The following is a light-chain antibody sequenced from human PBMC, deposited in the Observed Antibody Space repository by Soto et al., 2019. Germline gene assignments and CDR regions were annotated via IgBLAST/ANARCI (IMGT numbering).Light chain of an antibody. CDR2: GAS. CDR3: KQYGSSPHT. J-gene: IGKJ4*01. V-gene: IGKV3-20*01. Sequence: EIVLTQFPATLTLFQGESVTISCWPSQSVSSTFLGWYQQKPGQAPRLLIYGASNRASGIPDRFSGSGSGTDFTLTIRRLEPEDVAVYYCKQYGSSPHTFGGGTKVDIK. CDR1: QSVSSTF.